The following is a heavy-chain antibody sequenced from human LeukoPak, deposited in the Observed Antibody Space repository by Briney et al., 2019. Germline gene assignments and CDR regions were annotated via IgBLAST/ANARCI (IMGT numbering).Heavy chain of an antibody. Sequence: PGGSLRLSCAAPGFTFSSYAMRWVRQAPGKGLEWVSAISGSGGSTYYADSVKGRFTISRDNSKNTLYLQMNSLRAEDTAVYYCAKDGEYCGGDCYSSYYYMDVWGKGTTVTVSS. D-gene: IGHD2-21*02. CDR2: ISGSGGST. CDR3: AKDGEYCGGDCYSSYYYMDV. CDR1: GFTFSSYA. J-gene: IGHJ6*03. V-gene: IGHV3-23*01.